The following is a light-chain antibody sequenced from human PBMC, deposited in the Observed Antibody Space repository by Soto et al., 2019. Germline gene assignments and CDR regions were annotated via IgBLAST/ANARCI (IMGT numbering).Light chain of an antibody. CDR2: KAS. CDR3: QQYNTFPPST. Sequence: DIQMTQSPSTLSASVGDRVTLTCRASQSVSDWLAWYQQKPGKAPKLLIYKASNLESGAPSRFSGSGSGTEFTLTISSLQPDDSATYYCQQYNTFPPSTFGQGTKLEI. J-gene: IGKJ2*01. V-gene: IGKV1-5*03. CDR1: QSVSDW.